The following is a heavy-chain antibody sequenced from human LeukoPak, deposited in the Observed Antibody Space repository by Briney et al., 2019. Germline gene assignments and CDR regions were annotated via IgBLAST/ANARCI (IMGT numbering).Heavy chain of an antibody. D-gene: IGHD6-19*01. J-gene: IGHJ4*02. CDR3: ARVNGQWLVVG. V-gene: IGHV4-59*01. CDR1: GGSISSYY. Sequence: SETLSLTCTVSGGSISSYYWSWIRQPPGKGLEWIGYIYYSGSTDYNPSLKSRVTISVDTSKNQFSLKLSSVTAADTAVYYCARVNGQWLVVGWGQGTLVTVSS. CDR2: IYYSGST.